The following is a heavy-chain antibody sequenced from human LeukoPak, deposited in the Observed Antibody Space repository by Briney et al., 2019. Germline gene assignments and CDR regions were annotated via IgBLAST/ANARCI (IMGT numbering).Heavy chain of an antibody. J-gene: IGHJ4*02. Sequence: GGSLRLSCAASGFTFSSYGMHWVRQAPGKGLEWVAFIRYDGSNKYYADSVKGRFTISRDNSKNTLYLQMNSLRAEGTAVYYCAKERDTAMVTIDYWGQGTPVTVSS. CDR2: IRYDGSNK. CDR1: GFTFSSYG. D-gene: IGHD5-18*01. V-gene: IGHV3-30*02. CDR3: AKERDTAMVTIDY.